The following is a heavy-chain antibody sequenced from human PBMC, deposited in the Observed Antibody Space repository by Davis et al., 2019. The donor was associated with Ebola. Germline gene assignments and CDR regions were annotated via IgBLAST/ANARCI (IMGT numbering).Heavy chain of an antibody. J-gene: IGHJ6*02. CDR3: ARAAMATGGMDV. CDR1: GGSISSGGYS. CDR2: IYHSGST. Sequence: PSETLSLTCAVSGGSISSGGYSWSWIRQPPGKGLEWIGYIYHSGSTYYNPSLKSRVTISVDRSKNQFSLKLSSVTAADTAVYYCARAAMATGGMDVWGQGTTVTVSS. V-gene: IGHV4-30-2*01. D-gene: IGHD5-18*01.